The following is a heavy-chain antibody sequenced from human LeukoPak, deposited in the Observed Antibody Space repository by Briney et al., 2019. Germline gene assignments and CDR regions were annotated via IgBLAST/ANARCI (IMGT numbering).Heavy chain of an antibody. CDR1: GGSISSSNW. V-gene: IGHV4-4*02. CDR3: ASGGLTASRYYYYGMDV. Sequence: SETLSHTCAVSGGSISSSNWWSWVRQPPGKGLEWIGEIYHSGSTNYNPSLKSRVTISVDKSKNQFSLKLSSVTAADTAVYYCASGGLTASRYYYYGMDVWGKGTTVTVSS. CDR2: IYHSGST. J-gene: IGHJ6*04. D-gene: IGHD1-20*01.